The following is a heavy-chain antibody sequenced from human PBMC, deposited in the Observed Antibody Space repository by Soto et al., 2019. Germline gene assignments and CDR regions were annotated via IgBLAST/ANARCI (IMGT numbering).Heavy chain of an antibody. CDR1: GGTFSSYA. J-gene: IGHJ5*02. CDR3: ARQEELSNWFDP. Sequence: SVKVSCKASGGTFSSYAISWVRQAPGQGLEWMGGIIPIFGTANYAQKFQGRVTITADESTSTAYMELSSLRSEDTAVYYCARQEELSNWFDPWGQGTLVTVSS. D-gene: IGHD1-7*01. V-gene: IGHV1-69*13. CDR2: IIPIFGTA.